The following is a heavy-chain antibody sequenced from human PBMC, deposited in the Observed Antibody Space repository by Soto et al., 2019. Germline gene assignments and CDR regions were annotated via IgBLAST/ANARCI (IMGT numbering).Heavy chain of an antibody. V-gene: IGHV6-1*01. CDR2: TYYRSKWYN. J-gene: IGHJ6*03. D-gene: IGHD1-1*01. CDR1: GDSVCSNSGG. CDR3: ARRSWDDVSGHYYMDV. Sequence: SQTLSLTCDLPGDSVCSNSGGWNRNRQTPSRGLEWLGRTYYRSKWYNNYAVSVKSRVSVNPDTAKNQFSLQLNSVTPEDTAVYYCARRSWDDVSGHYYMDVWGKGTTGTGSS.